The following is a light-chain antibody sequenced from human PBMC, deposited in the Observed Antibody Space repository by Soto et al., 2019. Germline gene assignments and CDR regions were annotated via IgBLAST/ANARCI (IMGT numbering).Light chain of an antibody. J-gene: IGLJ3*02. V-gene: IGLV8-61*01. Sequence: QTVVTQEPSFSVSPGGTVTLTCGLSSGSVSTSYYPSWYQQTPGQAPRTLIYSTTTRSSGVPDRFSGFILGNKAALAITGAQADDECDYYCVLYMGSGIWVFGGGTKLTVL. CDR2: STT. CDR3: VLYMGSGIWV. CDR1: SGSVSTSYY.